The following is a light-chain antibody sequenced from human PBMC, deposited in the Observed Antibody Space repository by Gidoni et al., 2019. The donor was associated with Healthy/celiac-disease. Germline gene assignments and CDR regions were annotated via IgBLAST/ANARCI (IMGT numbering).Light chain of an antibody. CDR2: AAS. Sequence: IHMTPSPSSLSASVGDRVTITCRASQSISSYLNWYQQKPGKAPKLLIYAASSLQSGVPSRFSGSGSGTDFTLTISSLQPEDFATYYCQQSYSTPRTFGQGTKLEIK. CDR3: QQSYSTPRT. CDR1: QSISSY. V-gene: IGKV1-39*01. J-gene: IGKJ2*01.